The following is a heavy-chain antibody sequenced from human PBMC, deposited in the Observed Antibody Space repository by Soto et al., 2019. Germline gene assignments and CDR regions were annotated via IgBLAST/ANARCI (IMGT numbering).Heavy chain of an antibody. J-gene: IGHJ6*02. V-gene: IGHV4-30-4*01. D-gene: IGHD6-13*01. CDR2: ISSSGST. Sequence: QVQLQESGPGLVKPSQTLSLTCTVSGGSISSGDYYWSWIRQPPGKGLEWLGYISSSGSTYYNPSLKSLFTISQDTSKNQFSLKLSSVTAADTAVYYCARASATAGYYFYGIDVWGQGTTVTVSS. CDR1: GGSISSGDYY. CDR3: ARASATAGYYFYGIDV.